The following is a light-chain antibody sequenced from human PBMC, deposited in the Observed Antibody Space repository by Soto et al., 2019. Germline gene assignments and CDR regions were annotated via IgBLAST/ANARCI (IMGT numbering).Light chain of an antibody. V-gene: IGKV3-15*01. CDR3: QQYRSWPRT. CDR2: GAS. Sequence: EIVLTQSAATLSASPGERVILSCRASQSVDISLAWYQQKPGQAPRLLIYGASTRATDMPGTFSGRGSGTEFTLTITSLRPEDFGVYYCQQYRSWPRTFGQGTKVDIK. J-gene: IGKJ1*01. CDR1: QSVDIS.